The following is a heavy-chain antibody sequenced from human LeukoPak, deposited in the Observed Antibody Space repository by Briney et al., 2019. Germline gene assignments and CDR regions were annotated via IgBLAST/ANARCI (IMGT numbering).Heavy chain of an antibody. CDR2: IHYSGST. CDR3: ARSSGKWSGDYYYHYMDV. Sequence: GSLRLSCAASGFTFSSYWMSWVRQAPGKGLEWIGYIHYSGSTTYNPSLKSRVTISVDTSKNQFSLKLSSVTAADTAVYYCARSSGKWSGDYYYHYMDVWGKGTTVTVSS. CDR1: GFTFSSYW. D-gene: IGHD3-3*01. J-gene: IGHJ6*03. V-gene: IGHV4-59*01.